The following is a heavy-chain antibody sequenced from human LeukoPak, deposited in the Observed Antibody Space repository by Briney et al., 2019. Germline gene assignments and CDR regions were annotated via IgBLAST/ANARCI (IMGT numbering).Heavy chain of an antibody. D-gene: IGHD2-15*01. J-gene: IGHJ4*02. CDR1: GGTFSSYA. CDR2: IIPIFGTA. CDR3: AREEGYCSGGSCYSRFDY. Sequence: GSSVKVSCKASGGTFSSYAISWVRQAPGQGLEWMGRIIPIFGTANYAQKFQGRVTITADKSTSTAYMELSSLRSEDTAVYYCAREEGYCSGGSCYSRFDYWGQGTQVTVSS. V-gene: IGHV1-69*06.